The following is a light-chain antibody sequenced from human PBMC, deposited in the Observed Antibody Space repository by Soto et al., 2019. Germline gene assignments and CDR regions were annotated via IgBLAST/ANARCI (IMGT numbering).Light chain of an antibody. J-gene: IGKJ1*01. Sequence: DIQMTQSPSTLSASVGDRVTITCRASQSISSWLAWYQQKPGKAPKLLIYDASSLESGVPSRFSGSGSGTEFTLTISSLQPDDFATSYCQQYNSYSGTFGQGTNVEIK. CDR2: DAS. CDR3: QQYNSYSGT. V-gene: IGKV1-5*01. CDR1: QSISSW.